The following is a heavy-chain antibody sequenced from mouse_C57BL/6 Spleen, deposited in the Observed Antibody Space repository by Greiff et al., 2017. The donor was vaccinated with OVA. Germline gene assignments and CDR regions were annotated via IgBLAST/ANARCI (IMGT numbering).Heavy chain of an antibody. D-gene: IGHD1-1*01. J-gene: IGHJ2*01. Sequence: EVMLVESGGGLVKPGGSLKLSCAASGFTFSSYAMSWVRQTPEKRLEWVATISDGGSYTYYPDNVKGRFTISRDNAKNNLYLQMSHLKSEDTAMYYCARFTTVAYYFDYWGQGTTLTVSS. CDR1: GFTFSSYA. CDR2: ISDGGSYT. CDR3: ARFTTVAYYFDY. V-gene: IGHV5-4*03.